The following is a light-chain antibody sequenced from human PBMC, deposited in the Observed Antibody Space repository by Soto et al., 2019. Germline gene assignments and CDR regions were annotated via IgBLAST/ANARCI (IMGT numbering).Light chain of an antibody. J-gene: IGLJ1*01. CDR2: SNT. Sequence: QSVLTQPPSASGTPGQRVTISCSGSSSNIEINYVYWYQQLPGTAPKLLIYSNTQRPSGVPDRFSGSKSGTSASLAISGLRSEDEADYYCCSYAGSSTNYVFGTGTKVTVL. V-gene: IGLV1-47*02. CDR1: SSNIEINY. CDR3: CSYAGSSTNYV.